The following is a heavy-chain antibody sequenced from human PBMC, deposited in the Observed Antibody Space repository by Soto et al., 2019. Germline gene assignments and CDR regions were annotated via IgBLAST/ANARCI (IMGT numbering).Heavy chain of an antibody. J-gene: IGHJ4*02. V-gene: IGHV3-23*01. CDR3: AKEYTSTSRGSFDY. CDR2: ITGSSGRT. CDR1: GFTFSNYA. D-gene: IGHD1-26*01. Sequence: EVHLLEFGGGLVQPGGSLRLSCAASGFTFSNYAMNWVRQAPGKGLEWVSGITGSSGRTFYADSVKGRFTISRDNSKNTVYLQMNSVRVDDTAVYYCAKEYTSTSRGSFDYWGQGALVTVSS.